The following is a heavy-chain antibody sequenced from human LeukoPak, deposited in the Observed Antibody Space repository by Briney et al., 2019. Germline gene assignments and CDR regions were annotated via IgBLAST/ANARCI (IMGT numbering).Heavy chain of an antibody. CDR2: ISGSGGST. CDR1: GFTFSSYA. Sequence: GGSLRLSCAASGFTFSSYAMSWVRQAPGKGLEWVSAISGSGGSTYYADSVKGRFTISRDNSKNTLYLQMNSLRAEDTAVYYCAKDLKYQLLWGSYFDYWGQGTLVTVSS. CDR3: AKDLKYQLLWGSYFDY. V-gene: IGHV3-23*01. D-gene: IGHD2-2*01. J-gene: IGHJ4*02.